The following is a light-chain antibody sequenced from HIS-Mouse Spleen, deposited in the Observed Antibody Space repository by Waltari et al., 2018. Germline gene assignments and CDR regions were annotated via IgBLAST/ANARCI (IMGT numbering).Light chain of an antibody. V-gene: IGLV2-23*01. CDR3: CSYAGSITWV. J-gene: IGLJ3*02. CDR1: SSDVGSYTL. Sequence: QSALTQPASVSGSPGQSITISCTGTSSDVGSYTLVSWYHQHTGKAPQLMIYEGSKRPSGVSNRFSVSKSGNTASLTIPGLQAEDEADYYCCSYAGSITWVFGGGTKLTVL. CDR2: EGS.